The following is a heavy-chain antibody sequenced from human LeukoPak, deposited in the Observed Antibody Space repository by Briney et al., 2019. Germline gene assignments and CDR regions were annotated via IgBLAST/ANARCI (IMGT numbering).Heavy chain of an antibody. V-gene: IGHV3-33*01. J-gene: IGHJ4*02. Sequence: GGSLRLSCAASGFTFSSYGMHWVRQAPGKGLEWVAVIWYDGSNKYYADSVKGRFTISRDNSKNTLYLQMNSLRAEDTDVYYCARDVLADGFDYWGQGTLVTVSS. CDR1: GFTFSSYG. CDR2: IWYDGSNK. CDR3: ARDVLADGFDY. D-gene: IGHD6-19*01.